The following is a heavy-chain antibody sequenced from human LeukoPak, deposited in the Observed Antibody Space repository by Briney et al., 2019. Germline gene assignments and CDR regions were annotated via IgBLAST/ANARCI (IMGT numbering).Heavy chain of an antibody. V-gene: IGHV3-33*01. CDR3: ARVFCTGGSCYGPFDY. J-gene: IGHJ4*02. CDR1: GFTFSSSG. Sequence: GRSLRLSCAASGFTFSSSGMDCVRQAPGKGLEWVAVIWSDGSKEYYADSVKGRFSISRDNSRNTVYVQMKSLRAEDTAIYYCARVFCTGGSCYGPFDYWGQGTLVTVSS. D-gene: IGHD2-15*01. CDR2: IWSDGSKE.